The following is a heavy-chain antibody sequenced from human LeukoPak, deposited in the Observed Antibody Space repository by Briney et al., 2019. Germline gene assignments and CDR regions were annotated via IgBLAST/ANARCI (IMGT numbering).Heavy chain of an antibody. Sequence: GESLKISCKASGYRFTPNRIGWVRQMPGKGLEWVGIIYPSDSDARYSPSFQGQVTISADKSINTAYLQWSSLKASDTAMYYCARRNYDILTGFYNDYFDYFGQGTLVTVSS. CDR1: GYRFTPNR. D-gene: IGHD3-9*01. CDR2: IYPSDSDA. V-gene: IGHV5-51*01. CDR3: ARRNYDILTGFYNDYFDY. J-gene: IGHJ4*02.